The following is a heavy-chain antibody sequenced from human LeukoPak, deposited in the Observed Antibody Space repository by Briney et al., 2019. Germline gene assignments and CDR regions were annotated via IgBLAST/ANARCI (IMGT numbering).Heavy chain of an antibody. CDR3: ARETSQKGAHYMDV. V-gene: IGHV4-59*01. D-gene: IGHD3-16*01. CDR1: GGSISSYY. J-gene: IGHJ6*03. Sequence: SETLSLTCTVSGGSISSYYWSWIRQPPGKGLEWIGYIYYSGSTNYNPSLKSRVTISVDTSKNQFSLKLSSMTAADTAVYYCARETSQKGAHYMDVWGKGTTVTISS. CDR2: IYYSGST.